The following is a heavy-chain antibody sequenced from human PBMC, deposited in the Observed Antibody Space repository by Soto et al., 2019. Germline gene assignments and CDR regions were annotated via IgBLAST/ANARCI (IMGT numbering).Heavy chain of an antibody. V-gene: IGHV4-4*07. CDR1: GGSINTFY. Sequence: SETLSLTCTVSGGSINTFYWSWVRQPAGKGLEWIGRIFSSGSTIFNPSPESRVAMSVDTSKNHFSLNLSSVTAADMAVYYCAREGSYSAYNFAHGIQLWSFDFWGQGALVTVSS. CDR2: IFSSGST. D-gene: IGHD5-12*01. CDR3: AREGSYSAYNFAHGIQLWSFDF. J-gene: IGHJ4*02.